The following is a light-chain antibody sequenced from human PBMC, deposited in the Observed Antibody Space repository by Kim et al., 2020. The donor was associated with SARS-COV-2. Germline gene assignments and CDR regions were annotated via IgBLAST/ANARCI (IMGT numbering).Light chain of an antibody. Sequence: PGERATLSCRASQSFSSTYLAWYQQKPGQAPRLLISGASSRATGIPDIFSGSGSGTDFTLTISRLEPEDFGVYYCQQYGSPLLTFGGGTKV. V-gene: IGKV3-20*01. CDR3: QQYGSPLLT. J-gene: IGKJ4*01. CDR1: QSFSSTY. CDR2: GAS.